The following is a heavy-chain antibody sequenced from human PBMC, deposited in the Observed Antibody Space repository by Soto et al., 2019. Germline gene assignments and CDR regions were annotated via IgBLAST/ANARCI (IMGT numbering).Heavy chain of an antibody. D-gene: IGHD3-3*01. J-gene: IGHJ4*02. Sequence: GASVKVSCKTSGDTFSIQAISWVRQAPGQGLEWMGGIIPLFDSASYAQRSHDRVTITADKFTNTVYMELRSLTSEDTAVYYCAASTFQSGVSGYFHLDHWGQGTLVTASS. CDR3: AASTFQSGVSGYFHLDH. CDR2: IIPLFDSA. V-gene: IGHV1-69*06. CDR1: GDTFSIQA.